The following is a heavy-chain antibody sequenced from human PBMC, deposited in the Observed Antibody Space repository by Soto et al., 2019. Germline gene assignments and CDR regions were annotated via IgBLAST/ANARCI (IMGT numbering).Heavy chain of an antibody. CDR1: GFTFTSSA. D-gene: IGHD2-2*01. CDR3: AAAYCSSTSCSTAVYYYGMDV. CDR2: IVVGSGNT. J-gene: IGHJ6*02. V-gene: IGHV1-58*01. Sequence: SVKVSCKASGFTFTSSAVHWVRQARGQRLELIGWIVVGSGNTNYAQKFQERVTITRDMSTSTAYMELSSLRSEDTAVYYCAAAYCSSTSCSTAVYYYGMDVWGQGTTVTVSS.